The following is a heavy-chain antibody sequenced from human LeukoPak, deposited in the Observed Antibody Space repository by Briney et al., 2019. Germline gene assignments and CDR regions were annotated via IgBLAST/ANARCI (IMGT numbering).Heavy chain of an antibody. V-gene: IGHV1-2*02. Sequence: ASVTVSCTASGYSFTVYYMHWVRQAPGQGLEWMGWISPNSGGTNYAQKFQGRVTMTRDTSISTAYMELSRLRSDDTAVYYCARANGGDSSSWYDRAAFDYWGQGTLVTVSS. CDR3: ARANGGDSSSWYDRAAFDY. J-gene: IGHJ4*02. D-gene: IGHD6-13*01. CDR1: GYSFTVYY. CDR2: ISPNSGGT.